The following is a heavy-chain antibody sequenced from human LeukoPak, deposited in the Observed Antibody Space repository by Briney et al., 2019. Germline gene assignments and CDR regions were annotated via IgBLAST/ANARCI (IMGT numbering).Heavy chain of an antibody. V-gene: IGHV3-23*01. Sequence: PGGSLRLSCAASGFTFSTYAMSWVRQAPGRGLEWVSAIGGSGGSTYYADSVKGRFTISRDNSKNTLYLQMNSLRAEDTAIYYCAKDPNVLMLYAYYMDVWGKGTTVTVSS. CDR3: AKDPNVLMLYAYYMDV. D-gene: IGHD2-8*01. CDR2: IGGSGGST. CDR1: GFTFSTYA. J-gene: IGHJ6*03.